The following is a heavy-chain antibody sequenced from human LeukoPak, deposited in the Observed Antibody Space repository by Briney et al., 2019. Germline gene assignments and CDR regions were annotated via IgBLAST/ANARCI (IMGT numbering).Heavy chain of an antibody. CDR3: ARTRYYGSSYNYMDV. CDR2: IYPGDSDT. Sequence: GESLKISCKGSGYSFTRYWIGWVRQMPGKGLEWMGIIYPGDSDTRYSPPFQGQVTISADKSISTAYLQWSSLKASDTAMYYCARTRYYGSSYNYMDVWGKGTTVTVSS. J-gene: IGHJ6*03. CDR1: GYSFTRYW. D-gene: IGHD3-10*01. V-gene: IGHV5-51*01.